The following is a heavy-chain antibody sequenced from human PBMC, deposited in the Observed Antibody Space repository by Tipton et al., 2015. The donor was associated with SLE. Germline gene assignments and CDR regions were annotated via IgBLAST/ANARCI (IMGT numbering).Heavy chain of an antibody. CDR3: ARDWGGKLSYYYYYMDV. CDR2: IYYSGNT. J-gene: IGHJ6*03. D-gene: IGHD3-16*01. V-gene: IGHV4-39*07. CDR1: GGSVSSSTYY. Sequence: TLSLTCTVSGGSVSSSTYYWGWIRQPPGKGLEWIGSIYYSGNTYYNPSLKSRVTISVDTSKNQFSLKLSSVTAADTAVYYCARDWGGKLSYYYYYMDVWGKGTTVTVSS.